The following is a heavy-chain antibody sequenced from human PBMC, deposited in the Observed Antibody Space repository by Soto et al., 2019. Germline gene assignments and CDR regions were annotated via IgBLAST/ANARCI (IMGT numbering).Heavy chain of an antibody. V-gene: IGHV1-69*01. D-gene: IGHD2-2*01. CDR2: IIPIFGTA. J-gene: IGHJ6*02. CDR1: GGTFSSYA. CDR3: ARGDCSSTSCQAYYYYGMDV. Sequence: QVQLVQSGAEVKKPGSSVTVSCKASGGTFSSYAISWVRQAPGPGLEWMGGIIPIFGTANYAQKFQGRVTITADESTSTAYMELSSLRSEDTVVYYCARGDCSSTSCQAYYYYGMDVWGQGTTVTVSS.